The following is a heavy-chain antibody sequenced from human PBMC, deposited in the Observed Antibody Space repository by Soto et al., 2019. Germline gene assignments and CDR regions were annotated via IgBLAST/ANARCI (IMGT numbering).Heavy chain of an antibody. Sequence: EVQLLESGGGLVQPGGSLRLSCEASGFTFSSYAMSWVRQAPGKGLEWVSVISGSVGTTYYADSVKGRFTISRDNSKTTLYLQMNNLRAEDTAVYYCAKDHLFSGWTSGGYFDYWGQGALVTVSS. D-gene: IGHD6-19*01. V-gene: IGHV3-23*01. CDR1: GFTFSSYA. CDR2: ISGSVGTT. CDR3: AKDHLFSGWTSGGYFDY. J-gene: IGHJ4*02.